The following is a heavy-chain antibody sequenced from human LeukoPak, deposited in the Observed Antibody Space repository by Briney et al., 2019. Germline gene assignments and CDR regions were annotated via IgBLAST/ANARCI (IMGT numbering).Heavy chain of an antibody. CDR3: AAYYYGRPFDY. J-gene: IGHJ4*02. Sequence: GGSLRLSCAASGFTFSSYWMSWVRQAPGKGLEWVANIKQDGSEKYYVDSVKGRFTISRDNAKNSLYLQMNSLRAEDTAVYYCAAYYYGRPFDYWGQGTLVTVSS. D-gene: IGHD3-10*02. CDR2: IKQDGSEK. V-gene: IGHV3-7*01. CDR1: GFTFSSYW.